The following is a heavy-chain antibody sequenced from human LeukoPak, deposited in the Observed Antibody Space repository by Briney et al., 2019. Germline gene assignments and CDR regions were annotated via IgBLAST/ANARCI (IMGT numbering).Heavy chain of an antibody. V-gene: IGHV3-33*07. D-gene: IGHD3-10*01. CDR3: ARSGWFGESIDY. J-gene: IGHJ4*02. CDR1: GFTFRSYG. Sequence: GGSLRLSCAASGFTFRSYGMYWVRQAPGKGLEWVALIQYDGTNKYYADSVKGRFTISRDNATNSVYLQMNSLRAEDTAVYYCARSGWFGESIDYWGQGTLVTVSS. CDR2: IQYDGTNK.